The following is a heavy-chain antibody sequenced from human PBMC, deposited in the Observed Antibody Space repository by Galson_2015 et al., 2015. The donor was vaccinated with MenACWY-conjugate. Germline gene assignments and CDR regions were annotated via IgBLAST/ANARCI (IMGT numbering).Heavy chain of an antibody. CDR1: GFTFSSYA. D-gene: IGHD6-19*01. CDR3: AKDRYSSGWYQNYYYYYGMDV. Sequence: SLRLSCAASGFTFSSYAMSWVRQAPGKGLEWVSAISGSGGSAYYADSVKGRFTISRDNSKNTLYLQMNSLRAEDTAVYYCAKDRYSSGWYQNYYYYYGMDVWGQGTTVTVSS. CDR2: ISGSGGSA. V-gene: IGHV3-23*01. J-gene: IGHJ6*02.